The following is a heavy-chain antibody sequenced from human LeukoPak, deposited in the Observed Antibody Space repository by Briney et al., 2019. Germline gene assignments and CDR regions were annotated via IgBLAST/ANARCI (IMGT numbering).Heavy chain of an antibody. J-gene: IGHJ1*01. CDR3: ATSFDYYESSGYYSPGSFQH. CDR1: GYTFTSYY. Sequence: ASVKVSCKASGYTFTSYYMHWVRQAPGQGLEWMGIINPSGGSTSYAQKFQGRVTMTRDTSTSTVYMELSSLRSEDTAVYYCATSFDYYESSGYYSPGSFQHWGQGTLVTVSS. CDR2: INPSGGST. V-gene: IGHV1-46*01. D-gene: IGHD3-22*01.